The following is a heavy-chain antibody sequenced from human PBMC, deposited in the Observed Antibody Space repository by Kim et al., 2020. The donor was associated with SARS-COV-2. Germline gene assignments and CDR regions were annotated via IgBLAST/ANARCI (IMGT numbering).Heavy chain of an antibody. J-gene: IGHJ4*02. D-gene: IGHD2-21*01. CDR3: ARSGVAGATVIDPFHL. V-gene: IGHV1-3*01. Sequence: ASVKFSCKASGNTFTSYGMNWVRQAPGQGLEWMGWINGGNGNTKYAQKFQNRVTITRDTSASTAYMELSRLRSEDTAVYYCARSGVAGATVIDPFHLWGQGTLVNASS. CDR2: INGGNGNT. CDR1: GNTFTSYG.